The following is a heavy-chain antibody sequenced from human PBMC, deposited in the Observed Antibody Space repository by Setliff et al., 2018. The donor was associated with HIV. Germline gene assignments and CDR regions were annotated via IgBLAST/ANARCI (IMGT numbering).Heavy chain of an antibody. V-gene: IGHV4-31*02. J-gene: IGHJ4*02. CDR1: GASVSSGGYY. CDR3: ARAYFGSGIYY. CDR2: IYYSGST. D-gene: IGHD3-10*01. Sequence: PSETLSLTCTVSGASVSSGGYYWSWIRQHPGKGLEWIGYIYYSGSTYYNPSLKSRVSMSVDTSKNQFSLKLCSVTAADTAVYYCARAYFGSGIYYWGQGTLVTVSS.